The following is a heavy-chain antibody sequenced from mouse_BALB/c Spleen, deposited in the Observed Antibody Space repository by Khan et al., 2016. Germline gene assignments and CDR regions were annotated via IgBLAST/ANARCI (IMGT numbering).Heavy chain of an antibody. CDR1: GFTFSNYW. Sequence: EVKLEESGGGLVQPGGSMKLSCVASGFTFSNYWMNWVRQSPEKGLEWVAEIRLKTDNYESHYAVNVKGRITIYRDDPKSSVYLQTNNLRAEDSGIYYCCIQLWGQGTTLTVSS. CDR3: CIQL. J-gene: IGHJ2*01. CDR2: IRLKTDNYES. V-gene: IGHV6-6*02. D-gene: IGHD3-3*01.